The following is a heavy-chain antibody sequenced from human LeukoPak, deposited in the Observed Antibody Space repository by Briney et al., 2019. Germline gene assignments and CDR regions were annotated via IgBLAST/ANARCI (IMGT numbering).Heavy chain of an antibody. V-gene: IGHV1-2*02. CDR3: ARSGRGTYYYFDL. CDR1: GYTFTGYY. Sequence: ASVKVSCKASGYTFTGYYMHWVRQAPGQGLEWMGWINPNSGGTNYAQKFQGRVTMTTDTSTGTAYMDLRNLRFDDTAVYFCARSGRGTYYYFDLWGQGTLVTVSS. D-gene: IGHD1-26*01. J-gene: IGHJ4*02. CDR2: INPNSGGT.